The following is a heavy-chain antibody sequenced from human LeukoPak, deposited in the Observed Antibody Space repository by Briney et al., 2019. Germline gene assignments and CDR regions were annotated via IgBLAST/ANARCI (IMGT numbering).Heavy chain of an antibody. J-gene: IGHJ4*02. Sequence: ASVKVSCKASVYTFTSYDINWVRQATGQGLEWMGWISAYNGNTNYAQKLQGRVTMTTDTSTSTAYMELSSLRSEDTAVYYCARGDYYDSSGYYRDFDYWGQGTLVTVSS. CDR3: ARGDYYDSSGYYRDFDY. CDR1: VYTFTSYD. CDR2: ISAYNGNT. V-gene: IGHV1-18*01. D-gene: IGHD3-22*01.